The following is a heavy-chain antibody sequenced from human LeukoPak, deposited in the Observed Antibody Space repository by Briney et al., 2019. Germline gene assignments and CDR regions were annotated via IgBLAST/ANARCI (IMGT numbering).Heavy chain of an antibody. Sequence: PGGSLRLSCAASGFTLSSYSMNWGRQAPGKGLEWVSYISTTTFTIYYADSVKGRFTISRDDAKNSLYLQMNSLRDEDTAVYFCARDRGSFKRGDAFDIWGQGTMVTVSS. J-gene: IGHJ3*02. CDR1: GFTLSSYS. CDR2: ISTTTFTI. CDR3: ARDRGSFKRGDAFDI. V-gene: IGHV3-48*02. D-gene: IGHD1-26*01.